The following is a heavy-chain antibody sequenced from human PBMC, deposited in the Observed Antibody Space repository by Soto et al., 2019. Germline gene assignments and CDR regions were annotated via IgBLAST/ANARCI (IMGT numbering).Heavy chain of an antibody. J-gene: IGHJ4*02. D-gene: IGHD2-2*01. V-gene: IGHV3-23*01. CDR2: ISGSGCST. Sequence: GGSLRLSCAASGFTFSSYAMSWVRQAPGKGLEWVSAISGSGCSTYYADSVKGRFTISRDNSKNTLYLQMNSLRAEDTAVYYCAKASRAPVPAAILHFDYWGQGTLVTVSS. CDR1: GFTFSSYA. CDR3: AKASRAPVPAAILHFDY.